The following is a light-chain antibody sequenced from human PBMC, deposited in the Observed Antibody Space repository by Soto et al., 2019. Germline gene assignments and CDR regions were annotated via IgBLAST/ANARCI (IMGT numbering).Light chain of an antibody. V-gene: IGLV1-40*01. Sequence: QSVLTQPPSVSGAPGQRVTISFTGSSSNIGASFDVHWYQQFPGAAPKLLIYGNRNRPSGVPDRFSGSKSGTSASLAITGLQAEDEADYYCQSYDSSLSAVLFGGGTKLTVL. CDR3: QSYDSSLSAVL. J-gene: IGLJ2*01. CDR2: GNR. CDR1: SSNIGASFD.